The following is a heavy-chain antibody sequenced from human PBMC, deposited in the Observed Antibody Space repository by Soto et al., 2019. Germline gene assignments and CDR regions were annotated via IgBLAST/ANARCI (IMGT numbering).Heavy chain of an antibody. CDR3: AKMVGRIVGATTGPLDI. D-gene: IGHD1-26*01. V-gene: IGHV3-23*01. J-gene: IGHJ3*02. CDR2: FGHNGEAT. CDR1: GFTYNV. Sequence: EVQLLESGGGLGQPGGSLRLSCVASGFTYNVMNWVRQAPGKGLEWVSGFGHNGEATFYADSVRGRFTISRDNSKNVIFLQMDSLRVKDTAVYYCAKMVGRIVGATTGPLDIWGRGTLVTVAT.